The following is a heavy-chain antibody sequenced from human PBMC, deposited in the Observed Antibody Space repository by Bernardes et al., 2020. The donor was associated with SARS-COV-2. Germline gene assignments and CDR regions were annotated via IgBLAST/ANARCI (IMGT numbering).Heavy chain of an antibody. CDR3: ARLGNFDFWSGLGGDFDY. CDR1: GGSISNANYY. D-gene: IGHD3-3*01. Sequence: SETLSLTCAVSGGSISNANYYWGWIRQPPGTGLEWIGNIYYGGRTNYNPSLKSRVTMSVNTSKNQFSLRLSSVTAADTAVYYCARLGNFDFWSGLGGDFDYWGQGTLVTVSS. CDR2: IYYGGRT. J-gene: IGHJ4*02. V-gene: IGHV4-39*01.